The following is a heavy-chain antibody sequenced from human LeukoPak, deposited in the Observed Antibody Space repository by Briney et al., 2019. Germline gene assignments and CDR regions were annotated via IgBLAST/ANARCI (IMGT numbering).Heavy chain of an antibody. V-gene: IGHV3-30*04. CDR3: ARPSPPGDGYNPCDY. Sequence: AGGSLRLSRVASGFTFHNFAMHWVRQAPGKGLEWVAVISNDERNKYYTDSVKGRFTTSRDNSKNTVYLQMNSLRTEDTAVYYCARPSPPGDGYNPCDYWGPGALVIVSS. J-gene: IGHJ4*02. CDR2: ISNDERNK. CDR1: GFTFHNFA. D-gene: IGHD5-24*01.